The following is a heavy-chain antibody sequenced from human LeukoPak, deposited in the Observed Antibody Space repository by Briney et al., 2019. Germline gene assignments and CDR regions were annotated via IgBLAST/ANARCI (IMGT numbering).Heavy chain of an antibody. CDR2: IYYSGST. J-gene: IGHJ4*02. D-gene: IGHD6-13*01. V-gene: IGHV4-59*08. CDR3: ARRIAAADAFDY. Sequence: SETLSLTRTVSGGSISSYYWSWIRQPPGKGLEWIGYIYYSGSTNYNASLKSRVTISVDTSKNQFSLKLSSVTAADTAVYYCARRIAAADAFDYWGQGTLVTVSS. CDR1: GGSISSYY.